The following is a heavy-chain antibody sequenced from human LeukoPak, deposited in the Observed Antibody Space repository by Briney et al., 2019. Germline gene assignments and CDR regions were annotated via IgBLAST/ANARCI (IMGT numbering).Heavy chain of an antibody. CDR2: IKHSGST. Sequence: SETLSLTCAVYGGSFSGYYWSWIRQPPGKGLEWIGEIKHSGSTNYNPSLKSRVTISVDTSKNQFSLKLSSVTAADTAVYYCARGMYYDFWSGYSSGNWFDPWGQGTLVTVSS. CDR1: GGSFSGYY. D-gene: IGHD3-3*01. J-gene: IGHJ5*02. V-gene: IGHV4-34*01. CDR3: ARGMYYDFWSGYSSGNWFDP.